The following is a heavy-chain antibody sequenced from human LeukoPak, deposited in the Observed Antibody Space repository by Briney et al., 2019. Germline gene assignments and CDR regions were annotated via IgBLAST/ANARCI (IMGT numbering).Heavy chain of an antibody. Sequence: PGGSLRLSCAASGFTFSSYWMSWVRQAPGKGLEWVANIKKDGSEKYYVDSVKGRFTISRDNAKNSLYLQMNSLRAEDTAVYYCARVTGRDGYNFPGYWGQGTLVTVSS. CDR3: ARVTGRDGYNFPGY. CDR2: IKKDGSEK. D-gene: IGHD5-24*01. V-gene: IGHV3-7*01. J-gene: IGHJ4*02. CDR1: GFTFSSYW.